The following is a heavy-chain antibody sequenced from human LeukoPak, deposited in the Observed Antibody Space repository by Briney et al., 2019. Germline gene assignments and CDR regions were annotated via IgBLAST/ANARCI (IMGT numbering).Heavy chain of an antibody. CDR2: IYHGGST. CDR1: GGSISSTDW. D-gene: IGHD3-10*01. Sequence: SETLSLTCAVSGGSISSTDWWSWVRQPPGKGLEWIGQIYHGGSTNFNPSLKSRVTISVDTSKNQFSLKLSSVTAADTAVYYCARDYYGSGGGAFDIWGQGTMVTVSS. CDR3: ARDYYGSGGGAFDI. V-gene: IGHV4-4*02. J-gene: IGHJ3*02.